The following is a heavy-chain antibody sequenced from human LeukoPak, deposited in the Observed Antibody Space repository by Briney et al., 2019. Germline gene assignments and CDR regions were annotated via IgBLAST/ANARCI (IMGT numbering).Heavy chain of an antibody. CDR1: GFTFPTFW. V-gene: IGHV3-7*01. Sequence: GGSLRLSCAASGFTFPTFWMAWVRQAPGRGLEWVAKIKEDGSEKDYVDSVKGRFTIYRDNAKNSLHLQMNYLRAEDTAVYYCARMQMDTGYRPFDIWGQGTMVAVSS. CDR2: IKEDGSEK. CDR3: ARMQMDTGYRPFDI. D-gene: IGHD5-24*01. J-gene: IGHJ3*02.